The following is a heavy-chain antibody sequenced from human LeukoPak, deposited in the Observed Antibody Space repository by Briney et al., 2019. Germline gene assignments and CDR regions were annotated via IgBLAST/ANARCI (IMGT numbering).Heavy chain of an antibody. CDR2: ISGGDTT. D-gene: IGHD3-10*01. CDR3: AKVDYYGSGRPGYFDY. V-gene: IGHV3-23*01. Sequence: GGSLRLSCATSGFTFSSYAMIWVRQAPGKGLEWVSFISGGDTTHHADSVKGRFTISRDNSRNTLYLQMNSLRAEDTAIYYCAKVDYYGSGRPGYFDYWGQGTLATVSS. J-gene: IGHJ4*02. CDR1: GFTFSSYA.